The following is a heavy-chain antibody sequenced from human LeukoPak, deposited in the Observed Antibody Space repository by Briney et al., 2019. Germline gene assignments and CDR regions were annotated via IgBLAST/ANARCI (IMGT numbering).Heavy chain of an antibody. CDR3: ARLGDYYYYGMDV. CDR1: GGSFSGYY. CDR2: INHSGST. J-gene: IGHJ6*02. V-gene: IGHV4-34*01. Sequence: SETLSLTCAVYGGSFSGYYWSWIRQPQGKGLEWIGEINHSGSTNYNPSLKSRVTISVDTSKNQFSLKLSSVTAADTAVYYCARLGDYYYYGMDVWGQGTTVTVSS.